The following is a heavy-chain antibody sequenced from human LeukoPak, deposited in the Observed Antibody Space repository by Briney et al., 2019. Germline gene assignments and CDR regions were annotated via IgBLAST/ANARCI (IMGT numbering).Heavy chain of an antibody. CDR2: IYSGGST. D-gene: IGHD3-22*01. Sequence: GGSLRLSCAASGFTVSSNYMSWVRQAPGKGLEWVSVIYSGGSTYYSDSVKGRFTISRDNAKNSLYLQMNSLRAEDTAVYYCASLNYYDSSGYYESLTPPDYWGQGTLVTVSS. CDR1: GFTVSSNY. CDR3: ASLNYYDSSGYYESLTPPDY. V-gene: IGHV3-66*01. J-gene: IGHJ4*02.